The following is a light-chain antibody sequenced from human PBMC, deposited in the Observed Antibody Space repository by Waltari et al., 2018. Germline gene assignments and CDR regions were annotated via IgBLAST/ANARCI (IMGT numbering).Light chain of an antibody. CDR1: RGHLGHL. V-gene: IGLV4-69*02. Sequence: QLVLTPSPSASASLEPPVNLTCTLTRGHLGHLYPCTPQQPEKVPRFLMKVNSDGSHSKGDEIPDRFSGSSSGAERYLTISAVQAEDEAVYYCQTGGHGTWVFGGGTKLTVL. CDR3: QTGGHGTWV. J-gene: IGLJ3*02. CDR2: VNSDGSH.